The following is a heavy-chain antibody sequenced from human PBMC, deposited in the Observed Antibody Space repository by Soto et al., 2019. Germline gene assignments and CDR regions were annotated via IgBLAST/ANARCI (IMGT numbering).Heavy chain of an antibody. CDR2: IDPSDSYT. CDR1: GYSFTSYW. Sequence: RGESLKISCKGSGYSFTSYWISWVRQMPGKGLEWMGRIDPSDSYTNYSPSFQGHVTISADKSIGTAYLQWSSLKASDTAMYYCARHRSGWSDYWGQGTLVTVSS. J-gene: IGHJ4*02. CDR3: ARHRSGWSDY. V-gene: IGHV5-10-1*01. D-gene: IGHD6-19*01.